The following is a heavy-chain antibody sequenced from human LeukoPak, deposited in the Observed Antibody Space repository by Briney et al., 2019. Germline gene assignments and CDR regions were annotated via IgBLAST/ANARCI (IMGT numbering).Heavy chain of an antibody. D-gene: IGHD5-18*01. CDR3: ARFRGYSYGLDY. V-gene: IGHV3-21*01. CDR2: ISSSSSYI. Sequence: GGSLRLSCAASGFTFSSYSMSWVRQAPGKGLEWVSSISSSSSYIYYADSVKGRFTISRDNAKNSLYLQMNSLRAEDTAVYYCARFRGYSYGLDYWGQGTLVTVSS. CDR1: GFTFSSYS. J-gene: IGHJ4*02.